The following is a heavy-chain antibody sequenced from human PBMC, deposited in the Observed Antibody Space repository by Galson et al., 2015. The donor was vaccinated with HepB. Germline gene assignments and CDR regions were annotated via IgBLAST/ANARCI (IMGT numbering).Heavy chain of an antibody. D-gene: IGHD3-3*01. CDR1: GYRFTSYG. Sequence: SVKVSCKASGYRFTSYGITWVRQAPGQGLEWVASIGTYTGITDYAQTFQDRVTMTTDSSTNTAYMELRSLTSDDTALYYCARDLDGRSWYRPFDYWGQGTLVTVSS. CDR2: IGTYTGIT. J-gene: IGHJ4*02. CDR3: ARDLDGRSWYRPFDY. V-gene: IGHV1-18*01.